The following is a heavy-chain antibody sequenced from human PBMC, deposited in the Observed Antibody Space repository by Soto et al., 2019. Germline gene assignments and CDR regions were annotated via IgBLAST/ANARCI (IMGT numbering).Heavy chain of an antibody. CDR2: IQSGGPT. CDR3: ARDDVLCDGGRCYGVPLDV. CDR1: GFTVSSKY. V-gene: IGHV3-66*01. J-gene: IGHJ6*04. Sequence: EVQLVESGGGLVQPGGSLRLSCAASGFTVSSKYMSWVRQAPGKGLEWVSLIQSGGPTYYADYVKGRFTISRDTSENTVHLQMDSLRAEDTAVYYCARDDVLCDGGRCYGVPLDVWAKGPRSPSPQ. D-gene: IGHD2-15*01.